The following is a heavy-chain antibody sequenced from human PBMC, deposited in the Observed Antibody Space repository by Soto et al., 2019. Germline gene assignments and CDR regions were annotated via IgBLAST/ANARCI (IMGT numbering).Heavy chain of an antibody. V-gene: IGHV3-48*04. J-gene: IGHJ4*02. CDR1: GFTFSRYT. Sequence: EVQVVESGGGSVQPGGSLRLSCAASGFTFSRYTMNWVRQAPGKGLEWLSYISGGGGTMSYADSVKGRVTISRDNAKNSLYLQMDSLRAEDTAVYYCARDTSGTYSIGYWGQGTLVTVSS. CDR3: ARDTSGTYSIGY. D-gene: IGHD1-26*01. CDR2: ISGGGGTM.